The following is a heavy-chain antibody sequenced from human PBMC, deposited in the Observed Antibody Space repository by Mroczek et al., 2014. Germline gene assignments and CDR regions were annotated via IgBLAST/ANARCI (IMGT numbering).Heavy chain of an antibody. CDR3: ARGGAAAGPFDP. CDR2: IYYSGST. Sequence: QVQLQESGPGLVKPSETLSLTCTVSGGSISSSSYYWGWIRQPPGKGLEWIGSIYYSGSTYYNPSLKSRVTISVDTSKNQFSLKLSSVTAADTAVYYCARGGAAAGPFDPWGQGTLVTVSS. CDR1: GGSISSSSYY. D-gene: IGHD6-13*01. J-gene: IGHJ5*02. V-gene: IGHV4-39*01.